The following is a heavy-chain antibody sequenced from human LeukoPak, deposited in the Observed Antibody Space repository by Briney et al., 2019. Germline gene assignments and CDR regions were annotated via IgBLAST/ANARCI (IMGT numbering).Heavy chain of an antibody. CDR1: GGSISGYY. Sequence: SETLSLTCTVSGGSISGYYWSWIRQPPGKGLEWIGYIYYSGSTNYNPSLKSRVTISVDTSKNQFSLKLSSETAADTAVYYCARDHGYSYGSNGYAFDIWGQGTMVTVSS. D-gene: IGHD5-18*01. V-gene: IGHV4-59*13. CDR3: ARDHGYSYGSNGYAFDI. J-gene: IGHJ3*02. CDR2: IYYSGST.